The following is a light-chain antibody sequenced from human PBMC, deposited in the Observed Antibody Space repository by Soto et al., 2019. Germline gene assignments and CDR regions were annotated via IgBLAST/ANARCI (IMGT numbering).Light chain of an antibody. CDR3: CSYAGSYTVM. Sequence: QSALTQPRSVSGSLGQSVTISCTGTSGDVGGYNYVSWYQQHPGKVPKVMIYDVNRRPSGVPDRFSASKSGNTASLTISGLQAEDEADYYCCSYAGSYTVMFGGGTKLTVL. CDR1: SGDVGGYNY. V-gene: IGLV2-11*01. J-gene: IGLJ3*02. CDR2: DVN.